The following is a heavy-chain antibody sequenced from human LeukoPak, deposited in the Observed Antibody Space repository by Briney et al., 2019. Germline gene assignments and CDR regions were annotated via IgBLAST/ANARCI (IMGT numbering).Heavy chain of an antibody. CDR3: ARDVPDSSGYYYYYYGMDV. V-gene: IGHV1-69*06. CDR2: IIPIFGTT. J-gene: IGHJ6*02. Sequence: SVKVSCKASGGTFSSYAISWVRQAPGQGLEWMGGIIPIFGTTNYAQKFQGRVTITADKSTGTAYMELSSLRSEDTAVYYCARDVPDSSGYYYYYYGMDVWGQGTTVTVSS. CDR1: GGTFSSYA. D-gene: IGHD3-22*01.